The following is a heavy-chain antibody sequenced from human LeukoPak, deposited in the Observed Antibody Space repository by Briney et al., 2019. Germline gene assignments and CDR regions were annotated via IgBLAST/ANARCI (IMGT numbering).Heavy chain of an antibody. CDR2: ISYDGSNK. CDR3: ARDVGGYSSSWYPPTGFDP. D-gene: IGHD6-13*01. CDR1: GLTFSSYA. J-gene: IGHJ5*02. V-gene: IGHV3-30-3*01. Sequence: GGSLRLSCAASGLTFSSYAMHWVRQAPGKGLEWVAVISYDGSNKYYADSVKGRFTISRDNSKNTLYLQMNSLRAEDTAVYYCARDVGGYSSSWYPPTGFDPWGQGTLVTVSS.